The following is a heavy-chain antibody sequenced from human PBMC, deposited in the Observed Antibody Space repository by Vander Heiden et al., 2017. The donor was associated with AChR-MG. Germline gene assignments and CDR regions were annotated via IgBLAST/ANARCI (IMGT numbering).Heavy chain of an antibody. V-gene: IGHV4-39*01. CDR3: ARHSSSWFSGAGDWFDP. CDR2: IYYSGIT. J-gene: IGHJ5*02. Sequence: QLQLQESGPGLVKPSETLSLTCTVSGGSISSSSYYWGWLRQPPGKGLEWIGSIYYSGITHYNPSLPSLNSRLTISVDTSKNQFSLNLSSVTAANTAVYYCARHSSSWFSGAGDWFDPWGQGTLVTVSS. CDR1: GGSISSSSYY. D-gene: IGHD6-13*01.